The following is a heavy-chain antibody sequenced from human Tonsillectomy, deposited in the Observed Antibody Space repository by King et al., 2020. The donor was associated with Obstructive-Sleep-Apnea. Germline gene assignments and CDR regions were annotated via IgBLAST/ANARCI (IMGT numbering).Heavy chain of an antibody. V-gene: IGHV5-10-1*01. CDR2: IYPRDSDS. CDR3: VRHLVATVKGDDA. D-gene: IGHD5-24*01. J-gene: IGHJ5*02. Sequence: VQLVESGTEVKKPGESLRISCKGSGYRFNSYWISWVRQMPGNGLEWMGRIYPRDSDSNYSPSFQGHVTISVDKSISTAYLQWSSLKASDTAMYYCVRHLVATVKGDDAWGQGTLVTVSS. CDR1: GYRFNSYW.